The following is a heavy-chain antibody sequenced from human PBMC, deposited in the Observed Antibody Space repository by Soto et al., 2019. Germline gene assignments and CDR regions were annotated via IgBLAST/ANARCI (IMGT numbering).Heavy chain of an antibody. Sequence: QVQLRQWGAGLLKPSETLSLTCAVYDESFSDYYWSCIRQPPGKGLEWIGEINHSGTTNYNPSLESRVTISVDTSNNQFSLKLSSVTVADTAVYYCARMYTSGWLGYWGQGTLVTVSS. CDR3: ARMYTSGWLGY. CDR1: DESFSDYY. D-gene: IGHD6-19*01. CDR2: INHSGTT. V-gene: IGHV4-34*01. J-gene: IGHJ4*02.